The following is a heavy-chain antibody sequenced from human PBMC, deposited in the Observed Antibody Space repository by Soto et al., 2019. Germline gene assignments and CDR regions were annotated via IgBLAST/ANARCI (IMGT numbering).Heavy chain of an antibody. CDR2: ISGGGGST. D-gene: IGHD3-10*02. CDR3: AKNMFGDTDYFDH. CDR1: GFTFSSYA. Sequence: GGSLRLSCAASGFTFSSYAMNWVRQAPGKGLEWVSAISGGGGSTYYADSVKGRFTISRDNSKNTVYLQMNSLRAEDTAVYYCAKNMFGDTDYFDHWGQGTLVTVSS. J-gene: IGHJ4*02. V-gene: IGHV3-23*01.